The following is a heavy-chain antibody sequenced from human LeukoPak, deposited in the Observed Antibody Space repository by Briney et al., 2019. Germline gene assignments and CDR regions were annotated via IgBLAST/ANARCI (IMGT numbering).Heavy chain of an antibody. J-gene: IGHJ6*03. D-gene: IGHD2-2*01. Sequence: PSETLSLTCTVSGGSISDHYWNWIRQPPGTGLEWIGYIYYSGSTTYNPSLKSRVTMSVDTAKNQFSLKLRSVTAADTAVYYCARGDFCSSSNCYLRPMDVWGKGTTVTVSS. V-gene: IGHV4-59*11. CDR2: IYYSGST. CDR3: ARGDFCSSSNCYLRPMDV. CDR1: GGSISDHY.